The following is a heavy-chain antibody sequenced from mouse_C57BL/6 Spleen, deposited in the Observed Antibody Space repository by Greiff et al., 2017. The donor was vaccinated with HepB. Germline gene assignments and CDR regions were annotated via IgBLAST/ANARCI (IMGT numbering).Heavy chain of an antibody. Sequence: VQLQQSGAELARPGASVKLSCKASGYTFTSYGISWVKQRTGQGLEWIGEIYPRSGNTYYNEKFKGKATLTADKSSSTAYMELRSLTSEDSAVYFCARQMRYYDYPYYAMDYWGQGTSVTVSS. V-gene: IGHV1-81*01. CDR3: ARQMRYYDYPYYAMDY. CDR1: GYTFTSYG. D-gene: IGHD2-4*01. J-gene: IGHJ4*01. CDR2: IYPRSGNT.